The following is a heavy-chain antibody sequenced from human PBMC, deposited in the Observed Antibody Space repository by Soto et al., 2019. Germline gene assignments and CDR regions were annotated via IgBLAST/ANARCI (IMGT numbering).Heavy chain of an antibody. V-gene: IGHV4-34*01. Sequence: SETLSLTCAVYGGSFSGYYWSWIRQPPGKGLEWIGEINHSGSTNYNPSLKSRVTISVDTSKNQFSLKLSSVTAADTAVYFCGRDLGYCSGGSCSDYWGQGSLVTVSS. D-gene: IGHD2-15*01. J-gene: IGHJ4*02. CDR3: GRDLGYCSGGSCSDY. CDR2: INHSGST. CDR1: GGSFSGYY.